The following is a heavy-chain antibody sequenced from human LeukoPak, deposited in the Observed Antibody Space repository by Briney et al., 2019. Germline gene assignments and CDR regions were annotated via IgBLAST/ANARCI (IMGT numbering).Heavy chain of an antibody. Sequence: ASVKVSCKASGYTFTGYYIHWVRQAPGQGLEWMGWINPNSGVTTYAQNFQGRVTMTRDTSSSTAYMELSRLRSDDTAVYYCARAGHNSDSGGYDYWGQGTLVTVSS. CDR3: ARAGHNSDSGGYDY. V-gene: IGHV1-2*02. J-gene: IGHJ4*02. CDR1: GYTFTGYY. CDR2: INPNSGVT. D-gene: IGHD3-22*01.